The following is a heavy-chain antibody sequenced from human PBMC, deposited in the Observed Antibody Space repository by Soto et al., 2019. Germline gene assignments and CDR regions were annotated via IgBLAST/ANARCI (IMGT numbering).Heavy chain of an antibody. D-gene: IGHD7-27*01. CDR2: ISASGDST. CDR1: GFTFTNYA. J-gene: IGHJ4*02. V-gene: IGHV3-23*01. CDR3: AKDRGRDWGLDY. Sequence: GGSLRLSCATSGFTFTNYAMSWVRQAPGKGLEWVSAISASGDSTYYGDSVKGRFTISRDNSKNTLFLQLSSLRAEDTALYYCAKDRGRDWGLDYWGQGSLVTVSS.